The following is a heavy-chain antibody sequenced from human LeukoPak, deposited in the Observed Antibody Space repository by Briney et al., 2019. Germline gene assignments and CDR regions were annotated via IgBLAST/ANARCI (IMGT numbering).Heavy chain of an antibody. D-gene: IGHD6-13*01. CDR2: ISSTSIYT. CDR3: AREDGYSSSWYSDY. Sequence: PGGSLRLSCEASGFTFSDYYMSWIRQAPGKGLEWVSDISSTSIYTNYADSVKGRFTISRDNAKNSLYLQMNSLRAEDTAVYYCAREDGYSSSWYSDYWGQGTLVTVSS. J-gene: IGHJ4*02. CDR1: GFTFSDYY. V-gene: IGHV3-11*05.